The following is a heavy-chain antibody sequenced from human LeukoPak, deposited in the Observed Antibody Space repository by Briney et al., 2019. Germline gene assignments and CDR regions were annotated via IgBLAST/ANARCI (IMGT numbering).Heavy chain of an antibody. D-gene: IGHD3-22*01. CDR3: ASLGDYYDSSGL. CDR1: GGSFSGYY. Sequence: SETLSLTCAVYGGSFSGYYWSWIRQPPGKGLEWIGEINHSGSTNYNPSLKSRVTISVDTSKNQFSLKLSSVTAADTAVYYCASLGDYYDSSGLWGQGTLVTVSS. J-gene: IGHJ4*02. V-gene: IGHV4-34*01. CDR2: INHSGST.